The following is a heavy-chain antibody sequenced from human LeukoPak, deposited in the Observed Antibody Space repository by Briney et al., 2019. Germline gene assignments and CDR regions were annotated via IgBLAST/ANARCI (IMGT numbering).Heavy chain of an antibody. J-gene: IGHJ3*02. D-gene: IGHD2-8*01. CDR2: INHSGST. CDR3: ARDGMVYAGDAFDI. V-gene: IGHV4-34*01. Sequence: SETLSLTCAVYGGSFSGYYWSWIRQPPGKGLEWSGEINHSGSTNYNPSLKSRVTISVDTSKNQFSLKLSSVTAADTAVYYCARDGMVYAGDAFDIWGQGTMVTVSS. CDR1: GGSFSGYY.